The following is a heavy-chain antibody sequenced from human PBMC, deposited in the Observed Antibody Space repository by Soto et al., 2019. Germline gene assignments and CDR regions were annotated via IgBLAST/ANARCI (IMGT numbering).Heavy chain of an antibody. CDR1: GYTFTYYH. J-gene: IGHJ4*01. Sequence: ASVKVSCKASGYTFTYYHVHWVRQAPGQGLEWMGIINPNGGDTTYAQKFQGRVTMTRDTSTSTVYMEVSSLRSEDTALYYCARGPCSYGLLFYLDNWGQETLVAVSS. D-gene: IGHD5-18*01. CDR2: INPNGGDT. CDR3: ARGPCSYGLLFYLDN. V-gene: IGHV1-46*03.